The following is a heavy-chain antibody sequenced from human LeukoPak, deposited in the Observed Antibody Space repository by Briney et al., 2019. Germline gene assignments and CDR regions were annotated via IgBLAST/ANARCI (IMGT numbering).Heavy chain of an antibody. CDR2: ISGSGGST. CDR1: GFTFSSYA. V-gene: IGHV3-23*01. CDR3: ARDLGYCSGGSC. Sequence: GGSLRLSCAASGFTFSSYAMTWVRQTPGKGLEWVSAISGSGGSTYYADSVKGRFTISRDNSKNTLYLQMNSLRAEDTAVYYCARDLGYCSGGSCWGQGTLVTVSS. D-gene: IGHD2-15*01. J-gene: IGHJ4*02.